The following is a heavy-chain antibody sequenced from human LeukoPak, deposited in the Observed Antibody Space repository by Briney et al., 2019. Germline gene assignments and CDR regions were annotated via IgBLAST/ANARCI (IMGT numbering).Heavy chain of an antibody. CDR2: ISYDGSNK. J-gene: IGHJ5*01. CDR1: GFTFSSYG. CDR3: ARDPDSDNAWGWFDS. Sequence: PGGSLILSCAASGFTFSSYGMHWVRQAPAKGLEWVAVISYDGSNKYYADSVNGRFTISRDNSKNTLYLQMNSLRAEDTAVYYCARDPDSDNAWGWFDSWGQGTVVTVSS. V-gene: IGHV3-30*03. D-gene: IGHD3-16*01.